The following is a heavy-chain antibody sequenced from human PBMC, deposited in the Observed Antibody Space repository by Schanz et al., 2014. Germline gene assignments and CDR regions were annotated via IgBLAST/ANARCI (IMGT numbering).Heavy chain of an antibody. Sequence: EVQLVESGGGLVQPGGSLRLSCAASGFTFSSYTMKWVRQAPGKGLEWVSSISSTSTYLYYADSVKGRFTISRDSARNSLYLQMNSLRVEDTAVYYCARDPNSVNEIDYWGQGTLVTVSS. CDR3: ARDPNSVNEIDY. CDR2: ISSTSTYL. CDR1: GFTFSSYT. V-gene: IGHV3-21*04. J-gene: IGHJ4*02. D-gene: IGHD5-12*01.